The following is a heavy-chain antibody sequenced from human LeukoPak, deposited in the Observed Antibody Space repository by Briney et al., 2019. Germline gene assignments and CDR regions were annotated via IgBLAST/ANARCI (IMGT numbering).Heavy chain of an antibody. D-gene: IGHD2-15*01. CDR3: ASQGGSFDY. V-gene: IGHV1-69*05. Sequence: SVTVSCKASGGTFSSYAISWVPQAPGQGLEWRGGIIPIFGTANYAQKFQGRVTITTDESTSTAYMELSSLRSEDTAVYYCASQGGSFDYWGQGTLVTVSS. CDR2: IIPIFGTA. CDR1: GGTFSSYA. J-gene: IGHJ4*02.